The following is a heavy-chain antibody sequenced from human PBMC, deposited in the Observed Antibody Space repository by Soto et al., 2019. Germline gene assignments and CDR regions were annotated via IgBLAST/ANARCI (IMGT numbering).Heavy chain of an antibody. CDR2: INHSGST. CDR3: ARGSQQLVPYNWFDP. Sequence: PSETLSLTCAVYGGSFSGYYWSWIRQPPGKGLEWIGEINHSGSTNYNPSLKSRVTISVDTSKNQFSLKLSSVTAADTAVYYCARGSQQLVPYNWFDPWGQGTLVTVSS. V-gene: IGHV4-34*01. J-gene: IGHJ5*02. CDR1: GGSFSGYY. D-gene: IGHD6-13*01.